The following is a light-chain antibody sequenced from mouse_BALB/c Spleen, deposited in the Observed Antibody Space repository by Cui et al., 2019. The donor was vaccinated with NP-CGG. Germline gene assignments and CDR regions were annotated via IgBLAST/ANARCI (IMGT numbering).Light chain of an antibody. J-gene: IGLJ1*01. CDR3: ALWYSNHWV. V-gene: IGLV1*01. Sequence: QAVVTQESELTTSPGETVTLTCRSSTGVVTTSNYANWVQEKPDHLFTGLIGGTNNRVPGVPARFSGSLIGDKAALTITGAQTEDEAIYFCALWYSNHWVFGGGTKLTVL. CDR1: TGVVTTSNY. CDR2: GTN.